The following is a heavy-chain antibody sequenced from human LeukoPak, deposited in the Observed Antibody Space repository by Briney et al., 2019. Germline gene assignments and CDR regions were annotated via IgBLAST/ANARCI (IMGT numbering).Heavy chain of an antibody. D-gene: IGHD3-3*01. Sequence: GGSLRLSCAASGFTFSSYWMSWVRQAPGKGLEWVANIKQDGSEKYYVDSVKGRFTISRDNAKNSLYLQMNSLRAEDTAVYYCARVNDFWSGYGSRGMDVWGQGTTVTVSS. CDR1: GFTFSSYW. V-gene: IGHV3-7*01. CDR2: IKQDGSEK. J-gene: IGHJ6*02. CDR3: ARVNDFWSGYGSRGMDV.